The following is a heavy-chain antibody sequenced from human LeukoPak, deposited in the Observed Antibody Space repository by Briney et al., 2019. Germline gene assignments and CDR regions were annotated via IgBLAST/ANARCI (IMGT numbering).Heavy chain of an antibody. CDR1: GVSISSYY. D-gene: IGHD4-11*01. J-gene: IGHJ4*02. V-gene: IGHV4-59*01. CDR3: ARVGDAYSTYYFDY. Sequence: PSESLSLTCTVSGVSISSYYWSWIRQPPGKGLEWIGYIYYSGSTNYNPSLKSRVTISVDTSKNQFSLKLSSVTAADTAVYYCARVGDAYSTYYFDYWGQGTLVIVYS. CDR2: IYYSGST.